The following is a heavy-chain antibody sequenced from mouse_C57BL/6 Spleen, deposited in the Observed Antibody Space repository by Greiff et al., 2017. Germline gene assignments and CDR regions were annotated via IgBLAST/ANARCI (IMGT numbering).Heavy chain of an antibody. CDR3: TRENWDVDYAMDY. CDR2: ISSGGDYS. D-gene: IGHD4-1*01. V-gene: IGHV5-9-1*02. CDR1: GFTFSSYA. J-gene: IGHJ4*01. Sequence: EVQLVESGEGLVKPGGSLKLSCAASGFTFSSYAMSWVRQTPEKRLEWVAYISSGGDYSYYADTVKGRFTISRDNARNTLYLQMSSLKSEDTAMYYCTRENWDVDYAMDYWGQGTSVTVSS.